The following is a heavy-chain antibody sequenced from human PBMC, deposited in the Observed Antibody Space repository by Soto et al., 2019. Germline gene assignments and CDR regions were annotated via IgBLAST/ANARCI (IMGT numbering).Heavy chain of an antibody. J-gene: IGHJ3*02. CDR3: AKCTSPTPLYAFDI. CDR2: ISWNSGSI. D-gene: IGHD2-2*01. Sequence: GGSLRLSCAASGFTFDDYAMHWVRQAPGKGLEWVSGISWNSGSIGYADSVKGRFTISRDNAKNSLYLQMNSLRAEDTALYYCAKCTSPTPLYAFDIWGQGTMVTVSS. V-gene: IGHV3-9*01. CDR1: GFTFDDYA.